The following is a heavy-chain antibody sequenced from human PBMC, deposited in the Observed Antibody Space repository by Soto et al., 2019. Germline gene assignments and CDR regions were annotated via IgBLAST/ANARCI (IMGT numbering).Heavy chain of an antibody. CDR2: ISTSGATR. V-gene: IGHV3-48*02. D-gene: IGHD6-19*01. CDR3: ARFFGSGFDY. Sequence: GFLRLSCVASGFTFSSDAMNWVRQAPGKGLEWVAHISTSGATRYYADSVKGRFTISRDNAKTSLYLQMDSLRNEDTAVYYCARFFGSGFDYWGQGTLVTVSS. J-gene: IGHJ4*02. CDR1: GFTFSSDA.